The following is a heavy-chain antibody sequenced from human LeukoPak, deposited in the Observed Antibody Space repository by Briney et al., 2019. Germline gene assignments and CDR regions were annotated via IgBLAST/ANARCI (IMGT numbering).Heavy chain of an antibody. D-gene: IGHD2-21*02. CDR1: GFTFNNYE. Sequence: GGSLRLSCAASGFTFNNYEMKWVRQAPGKGLEWVSYISGSGSTRYYADSVKGRFIISRDNAKNSLYLQMNSLRAEDTAVYYCGRGVTADGWGQGTLVTVSS. CDR3: GRGVTADG. J-gene: IGHJ4*02. CDR2: ISGSGSTR. V-gene: IGHV3-48*03.